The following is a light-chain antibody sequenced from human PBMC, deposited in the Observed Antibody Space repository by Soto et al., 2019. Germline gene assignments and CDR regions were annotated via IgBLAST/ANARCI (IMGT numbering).Light chain of an antibody. CDR1: KSVSTGY. Sequence: EIVLTQSPGTLSLSPGERATLPCRASKSVSTGYLAWYQQKPGQAPSLLIYGASSRATAIPDRFSGSGSGTDFTLTISRLEPEDCAVYYCQQYGSSPYTFGQGTKLEIK. V-gene: IGKV3-20*01. CDR2: GAS. CDR3: QQYGSSPYT. J-gene: IGKJ2*01.